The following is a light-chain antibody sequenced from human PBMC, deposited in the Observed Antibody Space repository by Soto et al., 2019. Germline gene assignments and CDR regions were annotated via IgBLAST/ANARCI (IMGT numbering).Light chain of an antibody. J-gene: IGKJ2*01. CDR1: QSISQW. V-gene: IGKV1-5*01. Sequence: DIQMTQSPSTLSASVGDRVTITCRASQSISQWLAWYQQEAGKAPKLLIYAASTLESGVPSRFSGSGSGTEFTLTISCLQPDDSAIYYCQQYSSHFWTFGQGTKLEI. CDR2: AAS. CDR3: QQYSSHFWT.